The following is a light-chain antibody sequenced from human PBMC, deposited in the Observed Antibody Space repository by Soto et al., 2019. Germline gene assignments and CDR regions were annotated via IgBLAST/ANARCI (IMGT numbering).Light chain of an antibody. CDR3: QQRSNWPPTWT. J-gene: IGKJ1*01. CDR2: DAS. V-gene: IGKV3-11*01. Sequence: IVLTQSPATLSLSPGERATLSCRASQSVSNYLAWYQQKPGQAPRLLIYDASNRATGIPARFSGSGSGTDFTLTISSLEPEDFAVYYCQQRSNWPPTWTFGQGTKVEIK. CDR1: QSVSNY.